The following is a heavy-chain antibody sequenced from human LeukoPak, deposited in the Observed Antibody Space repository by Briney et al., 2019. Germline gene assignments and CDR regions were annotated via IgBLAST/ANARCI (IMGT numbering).Heavy chain of an antibody. Sequence: GGSLRLSCAASGFTFSSYSMNCVRQAPGEGLEWVSSISSSISYIYSADSLKGRFTISRDNAKNSLYLQMNSLRAEDTAVYYCARDKKTDDYGDYWPWVVDYWGQGTLVTVSS. CDR2: ISSSISYI. CDR3: ARDKKTDDYGDYWPWVVDY. V-gene: IGHV3-21*06. CDR1: GFTFSSYS. J-gene: IGHJ4*02. D-gene: IGHD4-17*01.